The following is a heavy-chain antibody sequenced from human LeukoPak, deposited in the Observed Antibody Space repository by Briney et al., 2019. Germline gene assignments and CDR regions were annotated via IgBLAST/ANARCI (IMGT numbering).Heavy chain of an antibody. Sequence: SETLSLTCTVSGGSISSGDYYWSWIRQPPGKGLEWIGYIYYNGSTYYNPSLKSRVTISVDTSKNQFSLKLSSVTAADTAVYYCAREVVREGEIDYWGQGTLVTVSS. J-gene: IGHJ4*02. CDR3: AREVVREGEIDY. CDR1: GGSISSGDYY. V-gene: IGHV4-30-4*01. CDR2: IYYNGST. D-gene: IGHD3-10*01.